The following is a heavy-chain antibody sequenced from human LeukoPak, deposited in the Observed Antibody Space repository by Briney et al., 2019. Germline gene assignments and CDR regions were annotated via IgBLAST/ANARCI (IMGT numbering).Heavy chain of an antibody. CDR1: GYSFTSYW. D-gene: IGHD6-19*01. CDR3: ARQSGIAVAGPYYCYYMDV. CDR2: IYPGDSDT. Sequence: GESLQISCQGSGYSFTSYWIGWVRQLPGKGLEWMGIIYPGDSDTRYSPSFQGQVTISADKSISTAYLQWSSLKASDTAMYYCARQSGIAVAGPYYCYYMDVWGKGTTVTVSS. J-gene: IGHJ6*03. V-gene: IGHV5-51*01.